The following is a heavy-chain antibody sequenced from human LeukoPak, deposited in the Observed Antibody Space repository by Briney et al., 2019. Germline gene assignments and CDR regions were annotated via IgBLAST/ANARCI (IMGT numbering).Heavy chain of an antibody. Sequence: ASVKVSCKASGGTFSSYAISWVRQAPGQGLEWTGGIIPIFGTANYAQKFQGRVTITADESTSTAYMELSSLRSEDTAVYYCARDVYCSGGSCYYYYGMDVWGQGTTVTVSS. CDR2: IIPIFGTA. CDR3: ARDVYCSGGSCYYYYGMDV. J-gene: IGHJ6*02. CDR1: GGTFSSYA. D-gene: IGHD2-15*01. V-gene: IGHV1-69*13.